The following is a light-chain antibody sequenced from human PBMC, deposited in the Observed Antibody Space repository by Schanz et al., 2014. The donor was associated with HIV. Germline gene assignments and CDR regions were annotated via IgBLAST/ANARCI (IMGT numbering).Light chain of an antibody. Sequence: EIVLTQSPGTLSLSPGERATLSCRASQSISRNYLAWFQQKPGQAPRLLIYGASTRATGIPARFSGSGSGTEFTLTISSLQSEDFAVYYCQQYNTWPRTFGQGTKVELK. CDR1: QSISRN. CDR2: GAS. J-gene: IGKJ1*01. V-gene: IGKV3-15*01. CDR3: QQYNTWPRT.